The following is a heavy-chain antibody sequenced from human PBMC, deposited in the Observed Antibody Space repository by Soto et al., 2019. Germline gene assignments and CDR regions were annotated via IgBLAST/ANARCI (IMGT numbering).Heavy chain of an antibody. CDR1: GGSFSGYY. CDR2: INHSGST. Sequence: PSETLSLTCAVYGGSFSGYYWSWIRQPPGKGLEWIGEINHSGSTNYNPSLKSRVTISVDTSKNQFSLKLSSVTAADTAVYYCARYGSGSYSGVWGQGTLVTVSS. V-gene: IGHV4-34*01. D-gene: IGHD3-10*01. J-gene: IGHJ4*02. CDR3: ARYGSGSYSGV.